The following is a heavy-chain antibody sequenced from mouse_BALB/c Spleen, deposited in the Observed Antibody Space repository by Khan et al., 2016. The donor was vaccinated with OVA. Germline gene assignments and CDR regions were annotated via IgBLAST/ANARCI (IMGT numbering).Heavy chain of an antibody. CDR3: ARSRGKEGFAY. J-gene: IGHJ3*01. CDR1: GYSITSDYA. Sequence: EVKLLELGPGLVKPSQSLSLTCTVTGYSITSDYAWNWIRQFPGNKLEWMGYISYSGSTSYNPSLKSRISITRDTSKNQFFLQLNSVTTEDTATYYCARSRGKEGFAYWGQGTLVTVSA. CDR2: ISYSGST. V-gene: IGHV3-2*02.